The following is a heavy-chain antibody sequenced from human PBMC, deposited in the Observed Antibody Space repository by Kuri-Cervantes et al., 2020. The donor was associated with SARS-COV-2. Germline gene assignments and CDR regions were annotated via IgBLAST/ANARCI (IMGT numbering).Heavy chain of an antibody. J-gene: IGHJ4*02. CDR1: GFIVSDYF. Sequence: LSLTCAASGFIVSDYFLHWVRQAPGKGLEWVAVISYDASNKYYADSVKGRFTISRDNSKNTLFLQMNSLRAEDTAVYYCARGKQDFDYWGQGTLVTVSS. CDR2: ISYDASNK. CDR3: ARGKQDFDY. V-gene: IGHV3-30-3*01.